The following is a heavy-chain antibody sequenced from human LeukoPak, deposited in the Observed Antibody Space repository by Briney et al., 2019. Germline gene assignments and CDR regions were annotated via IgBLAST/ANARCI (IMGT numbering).Heavy chain of an antibody. CDR2: IYYSGST. V-gene: IGHV4-39*01. CDR1: GGSISSSSYY. CDR3: ARVSGSYEYYFDY. Sequence: KPSETLSLTCTVSGGSISSSSYYWGWIRQPPGKGLEWIGSIYYSGSTYYNPSLKSRVTISVDTSKNQFSLKLSSVTAADTAVYYCARVSGSYEYYFDYWGQGTLVTVSS. J-gene: IGHJ4*02. D-gene: IGHD1-26*01.